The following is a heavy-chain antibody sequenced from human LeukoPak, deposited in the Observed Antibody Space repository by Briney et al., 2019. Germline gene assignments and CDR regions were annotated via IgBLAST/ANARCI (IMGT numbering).Heavy chain of an antibody. CDR1: GGSISSYY. V-gene: IGHV4-59*01. J-gene: IGHJ5*02. CDR3: ARGSIAVAGTQYNWFDP. CDR2: IYYSGST. D-gene: IGHD6-19*01. Sequence: SETLSLTCTVSGGSISSYYWSWIRQPPGKGLEWIGYIYYSGSTNYNPSLKSRVTISVDTSKNQFSLKLTSVTAADTAVYYCARGSIAVAGTQYNWFDPWGQGTLVTVSS.